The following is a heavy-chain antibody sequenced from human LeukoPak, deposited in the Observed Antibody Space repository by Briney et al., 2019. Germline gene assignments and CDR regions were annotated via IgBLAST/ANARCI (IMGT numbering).Heavy chain of an antibody. Sequence: SETLSLTCTVSGGSISSYYWSWIRQPPGKGLEWIGYIYYSGSTNYNPSLKSRVTISVDTSKNQFSLKLSSVTAADTAVYYCARWASAAAGIEAFDYWGQGTLVTVSS. CDR2: IYYSGST. J-gene: IGHJ4*02. CDR1: GGSISSYY. CDR3: ARWASAAAGIEAFDY. V-gene: IGHV4-59*01. D-gene: IGHD6-13*01.